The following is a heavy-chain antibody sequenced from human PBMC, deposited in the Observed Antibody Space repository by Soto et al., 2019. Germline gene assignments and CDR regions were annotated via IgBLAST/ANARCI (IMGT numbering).Heavy chain of an antibody. CDR2: VFYTGRA. J-gene: IGHJ6*02. V-gene: IGHV4-61*01. Sequence: SETLSLTCTVSGASVSGGYYYRSWIRQPPGKGLEWIGYVFYTGRANYNASLKSRVSISLDTSNYQFSLKLSSVTAADTAVYYCARDGDGRMTTNPYYYNGMDVWGPGTTVTVSS. CDR1: GASVSGGYYY. CDR3: ARDGDGRMTTNPYYYNGMDV. D-gene: IGHD4-4*01.